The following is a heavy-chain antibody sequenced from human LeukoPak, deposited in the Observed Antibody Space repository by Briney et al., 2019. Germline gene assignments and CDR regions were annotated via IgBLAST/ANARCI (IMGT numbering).Heavy chain of an antibody. CDR3: ARPASVSSGRYGMDV. D-gene: IGHD6-19*01. CDR1: GYTFTGYY. Sequence: ASVKVSCKASGYTFTGYYMHWVRQAPGQGLEWMGWINPNSGGTNYAQKFQGRVTMTRDTSISTAYMELSWLRSDDTAVYYCARPASVSSGRYGMDVWGQGTTVTVSS. J-gene: IGHJ6*02. CDR2: INPNSGGT. V-gene: IGHV1-2*02.